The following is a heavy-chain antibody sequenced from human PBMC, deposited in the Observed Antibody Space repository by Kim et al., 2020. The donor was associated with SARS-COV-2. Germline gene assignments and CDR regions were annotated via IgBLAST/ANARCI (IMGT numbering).Heavy chain of an antibody. CDR2: INHSGST. CDR1: GGSFSGYY. V-gene: IGHV4-34*01. Sequence: SETLSLTCAVYGGSFSGYYWSWIRQPPGKGLEWIGEINHSGSTNYNPSLKSRVTISVDTSKNQFSLKLSSVTAADTAVYYCARVSYGSGYLIDYWGQGTLVTVSS. J-gene: IGHJ4*02. D-gene: IGHD6-19*01. CDR3: ARVSYGSGYLIDY.